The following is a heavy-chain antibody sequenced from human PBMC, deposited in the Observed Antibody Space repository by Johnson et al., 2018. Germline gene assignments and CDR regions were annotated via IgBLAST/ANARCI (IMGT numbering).Heavy chain of an antibody. CDR3: ARVDYCMDV. J-gene: IGHJ6*02. Sequence: QVQLQESGPGLVKPSETLSLTCSVSGGSTSSFYWSWIRQSPGNGLQWIGYIHHSGSTNYTPSLKSRPSMSVDTSKNQFSLKLNSVTAADTAVYYCARVDYCMDVWGQGTTVTVSS. V-gene: IGHV4-59*01. CDR1: GGSTSSFY. CDR2: IHHSGST.